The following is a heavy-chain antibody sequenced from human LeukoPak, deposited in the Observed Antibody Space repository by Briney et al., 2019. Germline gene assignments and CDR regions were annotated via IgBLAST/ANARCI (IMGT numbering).Heavy chain of an antibody. J-gene: IGHJ4*02. CDR3: AKAFECRSSSGIDY. D-gene: IGHD6-6*01. CDR2: ISGSGGST. V-gene: IGHV3-23*01. Sequence: GGSLRLSCAASGFTFSSYAMSWVRQAPGKGLEWVSAISGSGGSTYYADSVKGRFTISRDNSKNTLYLQMNSLRAEDTAVYYCAKAFECRSSSGIDYWGQGTLVTVSS. CDR1: GFTFSSYA.